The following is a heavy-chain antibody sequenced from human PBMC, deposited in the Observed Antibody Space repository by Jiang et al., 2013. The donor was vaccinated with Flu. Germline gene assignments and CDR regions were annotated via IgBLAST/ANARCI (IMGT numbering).Heavy chain of an antibody. CDR1: GDTFTSLW. D-gene: IGHD6-6*01. CDR2: IHPRDSQI. CDR3: ARHLSSIAALPNFRYYYYGMDV. Sequence: EVKKPGESLKISCKASGDTFTSLWIGWVRQMPGKAPEWMGTIHPRDSQIKYSPSFQGQVTFSADKSITTAYLHWSSLKASDTAMYYCARHLSSIAALPNFRYYYYGMDVWGQGTTVTVSS. J-gene: IGHJ6*02. V-gene: IGHV5-51*01.